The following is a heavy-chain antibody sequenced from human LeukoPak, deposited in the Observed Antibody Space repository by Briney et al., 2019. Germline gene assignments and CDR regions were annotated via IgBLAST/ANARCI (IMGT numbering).Heavy chain of an antibody. Sequence: SETLSLTCTVSGGSISSSISYWSWIRQPPGKGLEWIATNYYSGSTYYSPSLKSRVTISVDTSKNQFSLKVTSMTAADTAVYYCARRIVGVIDAFDYWGQGALVTVSS. CDR3: ARRIVGVIDAFDY. CDR2: NYYSGST. D-gene: IGHD1-26*01. V-gene: IGHV4-39*01. J-gene: IGHJ4*02. CDR1: GGSISSSISY.